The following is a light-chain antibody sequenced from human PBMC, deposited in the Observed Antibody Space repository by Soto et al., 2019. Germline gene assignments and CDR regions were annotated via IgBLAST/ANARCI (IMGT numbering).Light chain of an antibody. CDR3: STYISSGTPFYV. Sequence: QSALTQPASVSGSRGQSITISCTGTSRDVGAYDYVSWYQQHPGKAPKLLIYEVTNRPSGVSNRFSGSKSDNTASLTISGLQAEDEADYYCSTYISSGTPFYVFGTGTKV. J-gene: IGLJ1*01. CDR1: SRDVGAYDY. V-gene: IGLV2-14*01. CDR2: EVT.